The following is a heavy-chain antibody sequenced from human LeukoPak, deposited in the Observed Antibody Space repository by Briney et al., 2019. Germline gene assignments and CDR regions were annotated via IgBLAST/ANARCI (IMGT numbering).Heavy chain of an antibody. CDR3: AKDGQSFNSMYDYFDS. V-gene: IGHV3-23*01. Sequence: GGSLRLSCSASGFTFRNFAISWVRQAPGKGLEWVSSIGGGDTHYADSVKGRLTISIDDSRSTVDLQMSSLRAEDTAVYYCAKDGQSFNSMYDYFDSWGQGTLVTVSS. CDR2: IGGGDT. J-gene: IGHJ4*02. CDR1: GFTFRNFA. D-gene: IGHD2-8*01.